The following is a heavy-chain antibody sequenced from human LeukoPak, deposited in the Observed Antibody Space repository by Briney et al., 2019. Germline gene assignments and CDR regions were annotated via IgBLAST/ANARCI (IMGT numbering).Heavy chain of an antibody. CDR1: GGSISSGSYY. Sequence: PSETLSLTCTVSGGSISSGSYYWSWIRQPAGKGLEWIGRIYTSGSTNYNPSLKSRVTMSVDTSKNQFSLKLSSVTAADTAVYYCARDWGTRGVESGYSYGYAHDAFDIWGQGTMVTVSS. D-gene: IGHD5-18*01. CDR3: ARDWGTRGVESGYSYGYAHDAFDI. CDR2: IYTSGST. V-gene: IGHV4-61*02. J-gene: IGHJ3*02.